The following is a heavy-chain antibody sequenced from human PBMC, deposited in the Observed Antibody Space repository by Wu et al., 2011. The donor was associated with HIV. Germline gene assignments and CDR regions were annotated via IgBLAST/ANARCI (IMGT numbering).Heavy chain of an antibody. Sequence: QVQLVQSGAEVKKPGSSVKVSCKASGGTFSSYAISWVRQAPGQGLEWMGRIIPIFGTANYAQKFQGRVTMTRDTSTSTVYMDLSSLRFEDTAVYYCARTYGDYDKFDYWAREPWSPSPQ. D-gene: IGHD4-17*01. CDR1: GGTFSSYA. CDR2: IIPIFGTA. J-gene: IGHJ4*02. V-gene: IGHV1-69*05. CDR3: ARTYGDYDKFDY.